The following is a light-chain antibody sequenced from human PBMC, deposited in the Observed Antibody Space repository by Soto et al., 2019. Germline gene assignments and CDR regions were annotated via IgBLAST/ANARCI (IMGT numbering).Light chain of an antibody. J-gene: IGKJ2*01. Sequence: IVLTQSPATLSLSPGERATLSCRASQSVSSYLAWYQQKPGQAPRLLIYDASNRATGIPARFSGSGSGTDFTLSISSLEPADFADYYCQQRSNWPPYTFGQGTKLEIK. V-gene: IGKV3-11*01. CDR3: QQRSNWPPYT. CDR2: DAS. CDR1: QSVSSY.